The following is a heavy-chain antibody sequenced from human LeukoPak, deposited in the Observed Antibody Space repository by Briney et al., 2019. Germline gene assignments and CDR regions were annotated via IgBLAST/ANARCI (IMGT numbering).Heavy chain of an antibody. D-gene: IGHD3-10*01. CDR3: AKRNTMVRGGPCFDY. CDR1: GFTFSSYE. CDR2: IFGNGDTT. Sequence: GGSLRLSCAASGFTFSSYEMNWVRQAPGKGLEWVSIIFGNGDTTYYADSVKGRFTVSRDNSKDTLYLQMNDLRPDDTAIYYCAKRNTMVRGGPCFDYWGQGLLVTVSS. V-gene: IGHV3-23*01. J-gene: IGHJ4*02.